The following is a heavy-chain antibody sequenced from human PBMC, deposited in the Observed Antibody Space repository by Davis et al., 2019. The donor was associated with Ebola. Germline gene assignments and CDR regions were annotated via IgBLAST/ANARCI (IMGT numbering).Heavy chain of an antibody. CDR3: ARGYSPKCRTGDCVNDY. CDR2: INAGNGNT. J-gene: IGHJ4*02. CDR1: GYTFTSYA. V-gene: IGHV1-3*01. D-gene: IGHD2-21*01. Sequence: AASVKVSCKASGYTFTSYAMHWVRQAPGQRLEWMGWINAGNGNTKYSQKFQGRVTITRDMSTSTAYMELTSLRIDDTAVYYCARGYSPKCRTGDCVNDYWGQGTLVTVSS.